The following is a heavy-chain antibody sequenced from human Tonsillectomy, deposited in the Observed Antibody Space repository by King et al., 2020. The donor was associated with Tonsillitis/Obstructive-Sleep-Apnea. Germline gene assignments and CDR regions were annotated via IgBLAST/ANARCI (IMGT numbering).Heavy chain of an antibody. CDR2: IRGNGGNP. V-gene: IGHV3-23*04. CDR1: GFTFRSYA. Sequence: QLVESGGGLGQPGGSLRLSCEASGFTFRSYAMNWVRQAPGEGLEWVSAIRGNGGNPYDADSVKGRFTISRDNSKNTLYLQMTSRRAEDTAVYYCEKKGMTGTKLGAFDIWGQGTMVTVSS. D-gene: IGHD1-1*01. CDR3: EKKGMTGTKLGAFDI. J-gene: IGHJ3*02.